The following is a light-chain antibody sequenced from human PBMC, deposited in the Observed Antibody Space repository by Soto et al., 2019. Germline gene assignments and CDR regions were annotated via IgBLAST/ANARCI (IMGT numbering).Light chain of an antibody. J-gene: IGKJ5*01. CDR2: DAS. CDR1: QNITNY. V-gene: IGKV1-33*01. CDR3: QQYENLPT. Sequence: DIQMNQSPSSLSASVGDRVTITCQASQNITNYLNWYQQTPGRAPKILIYDASNLEAGVPSRFRGSGSGTDFTFTISRLQPEDIATYYCQQYENLPTFGQGTRLEIK.